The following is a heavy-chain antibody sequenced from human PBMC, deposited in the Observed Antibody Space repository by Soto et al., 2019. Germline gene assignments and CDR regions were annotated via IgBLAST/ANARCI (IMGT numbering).Heavy chain of an antibody. D-gene: IGHD6-19*01. J-gene: IGHJ4*02. V-gene: IGHV3-9*01. CDR2: MSWNSGTI. CDR3: AKDIRRGFSSAWGD. Sequence: EVQLVDSGGGLVQPGRSLRLSCAASGFTFNDYAMHWVRQAPGKGLEWVSGMSWNSGTIAYADSVKGRFTVSRDNAKNSLYLQMNRLRADDTDVYYCAKDIRRGFSSAWGDWGQGAVVTVSS. CDR1: GFTFNDYA.